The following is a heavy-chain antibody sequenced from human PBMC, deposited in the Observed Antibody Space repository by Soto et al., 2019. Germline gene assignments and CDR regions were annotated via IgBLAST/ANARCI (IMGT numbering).Heavy chain of an antibody. CDR1: GFTFSSYS. J-gene: IGHJ3*02. V-gene: IGHV3-21*01. CDR3: ARDRGYYDSSGTSIAFDI. Sequence: EVQLVESGGGLVKPGGSLRLSCAASGFTFSSYSMNWVRQAPGKGLEWVSSISSSSSYIYYADSVKGRFTISRDNAKNSLYLQMNSLRAEDTAVYYCARDRGYYDSSGTSIAFDIWGQGTMVTVSS. D-gene: IGHD3-22*01. CDR2: ISSSSSYI.